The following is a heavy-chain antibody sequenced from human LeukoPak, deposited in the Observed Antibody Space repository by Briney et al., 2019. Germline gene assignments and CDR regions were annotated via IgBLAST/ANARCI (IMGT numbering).Heavy chain of an antibody. CDR3: AKDLGSRRLCSSTSCYVSGYYYYGMDV. J-gene: IGHJ6*02. CDR2: ISWNSGSI. CDR1: GFTFDDYG. Sequence: GRSLRLSCAASGFTFDDYGIHWVRQAPGKGLEWVSHISWNSGSINYADSVKGRFTISRDNAKNSLYLQMNSLRDEDTALYYCAKDLGSRRLCSSTSCYVSGYYYYGMDVWGQGTAVTVSS. D-gene: IGHD2-2*01. V-gene: IGHV3-9*01.